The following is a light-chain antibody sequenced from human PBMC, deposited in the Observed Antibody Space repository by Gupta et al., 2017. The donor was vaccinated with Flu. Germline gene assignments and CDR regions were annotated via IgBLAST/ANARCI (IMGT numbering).Light chain of an antibody. CDR2: GNS. J-gene: IGLJ3*02. CDR1: SSNFGAGYD. Sequence: QSMLTQPPSVSAAPGQRLTISCPGTSSNFGAGYDVHWYPKLQGKAPNLLIYGNSNRAAGVHDRFSGSKSCTSDSLAITGLQTEDEADYYCQSYDISLSGAGFGGGTKLTVL. V-gene: IGLV1-40*01. CDR3: QSYDISLSGAG.